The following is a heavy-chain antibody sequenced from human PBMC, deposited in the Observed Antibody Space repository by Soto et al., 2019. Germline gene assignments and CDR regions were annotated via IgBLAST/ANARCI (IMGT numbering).Heavy chain of an antibody. CDR3: AKMLMDTMIRGVIPRFQYYFDY. CDR1: GFTFSSYN. J-gene: IGHJ4*02. Sequence: GGSLRLSCAASGFTFSSYNMSWVRQAPGKGLEWVANIKPDGSEKIYVDSVKGRFTISRDNAKNSLYLQMNSLRAEDTAVYYCAKMLMDTMIRGVIPRFQYYFDYWGQGTLVTVSS. CDR2: IKPDGSEK. D-gene: IGHD3-10*01. V-gene: IGHV3-7*03.